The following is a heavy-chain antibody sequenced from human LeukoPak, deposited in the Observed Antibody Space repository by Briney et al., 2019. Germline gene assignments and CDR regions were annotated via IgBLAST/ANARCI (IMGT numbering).Heavy chain of an antibody. Sequence: SETLSLTCTVSGGSISSYYWSWIRQPPWKGLEWIGYIYYSGSTNYNPSLKSRVTISVDTSKNQFSLKLSSVTAADTAVYYCARGSGYSGFYYFDYWGQGTLVTVSS. D-gene: IGHD5-12*01. V-gene: IGHV4-59*01. J-gene: IGHJ4*02. CDR3: ARGSGYSGFYYFDY. CDR1: GGSISSYY. CDR2: IYYSGST.